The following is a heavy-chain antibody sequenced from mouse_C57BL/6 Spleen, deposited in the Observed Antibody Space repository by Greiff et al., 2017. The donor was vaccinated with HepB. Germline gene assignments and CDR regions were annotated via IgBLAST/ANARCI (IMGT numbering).Heavy chain of an antibody. Sequence: VQLQQSGAELVRPGASVTLSCKASGYTFTDYEMHWVKQTPVHGLEWIGAIDPETGGTAYNPKFKGKAILTADKSSSTAYMELRSLTSEDSAVYYCTRTPTNWDWFAYWGQGTLVTVSA. D-gene: IGHD4-1*01. CDR1: GYTFTDYE. J-gene: IGHJ3*01. V-gene: IGHV1-15*01. CDR2: IDPETGGT. CDR3: TRTPTNWDWFAY.